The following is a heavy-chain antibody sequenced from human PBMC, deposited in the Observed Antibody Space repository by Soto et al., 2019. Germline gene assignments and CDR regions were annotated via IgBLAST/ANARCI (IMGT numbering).Heavy chain of an antibody. CDR1: GFTFGSYA. CDR2: MNGGGGST. Sequence: GGSLRLSCAASGFTFGSYAMSWVRQAPGKGLEWVSSMNGGGGSTYYAESVQGRFTISRDNSKNSLYLQMNSLRAEDTAVYHCASRYCSSASCYLPFDPWGQGTLVTVSS. D-gene: IGHD2-2*01. J-gene: IGHJ5*02. CDR3: ASRYCSSASCYLPFDP. V-gene: IGHV3-23*01.